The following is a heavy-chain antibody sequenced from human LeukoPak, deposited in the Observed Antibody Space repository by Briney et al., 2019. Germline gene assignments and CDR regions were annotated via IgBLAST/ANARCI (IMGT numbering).Heavy chain of an antibody. J-gene: IGHJ4*02. V-gene: IGHV3-23*01. CDR1: GFTFSSYA. CDR3: AKTTTGYSSGRYPGWPVDY. CDR2: VFGSGGST. D-gene: IGHD6-19*01. Sequence: GGSLRLSCAASGFTFSSYAMYWVRQAPGKGLEWVSGVFGSGGSTHCADSVKGRFTISRDNSKNTVYLQMNSLRAEDTAVYYCAKTTTGYSSGRYPGWPVDYWGQGTLVTVSS.